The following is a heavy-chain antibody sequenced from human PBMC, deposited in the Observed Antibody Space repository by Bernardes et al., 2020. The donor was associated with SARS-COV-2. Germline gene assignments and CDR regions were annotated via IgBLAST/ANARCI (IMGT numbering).Heavy chain of an antibody. CDR3: ARVSKMIVVVRLFDY. Sequence: ASVKVSCKASGYTFTGYYMHWVRQAPGQGLEWMGWINPNSGGTNYAQKFQGRVTMTRDTSISTAYMELSRLRSDDTAVYYCARVSKMIVVVRLFDYWGQGTTVTVST. CDR2: INPNSGGT. CDR1: GYTFTGYY. V-gene: IGHV1-2*02. D-gene: IGHD3-22*01. J-gene: IGHJ4*03.